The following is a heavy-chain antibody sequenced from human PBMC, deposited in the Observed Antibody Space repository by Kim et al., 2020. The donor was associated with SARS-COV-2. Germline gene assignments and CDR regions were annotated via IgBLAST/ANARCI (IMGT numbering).Heavy chain of an antibody. CDR1: GYTFTGYY. J-gene: IGHJ6*02. D-gene: IGHD7-27*01. Sequence: ASVKVSCKASGYTFTGYYMHWVRQAPGQGLEWMGWINPNSGGTNYAQKFQGRVTMTRDTSISTAYMELSRLRSDDTAVYYCARTGDASHYYYYGMDVWGQGTTVTVSS. CDR2: INPNSGGT. CDR3: ARTGDASHYYYYGMDV. V-gene: IGHV1-2*02.